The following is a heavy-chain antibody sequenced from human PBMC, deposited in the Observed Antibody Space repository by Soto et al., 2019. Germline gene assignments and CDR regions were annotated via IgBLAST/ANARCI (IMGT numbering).Heavy chain of an antibody. J-gene: IGHJ4*02. CDR1: GGTFSTYA. CDR3: ARDHPTSTYYDFWSGYQQPHFDY. CDR2: IIPLFGTA. V-gene: IGHV1-69*13. D-gene: IGHD3-3*01. Sequence: SVKVSCKTSGGTFSTYAIYWVRQAPGQGLEWMGAIIPLFGTADYAQKFQGRVTITADESTSTAYMELSSLRSEDTAVYYCARDHPTSTYYDFWSGYQQPHFDYWGQGTLVTVSS.